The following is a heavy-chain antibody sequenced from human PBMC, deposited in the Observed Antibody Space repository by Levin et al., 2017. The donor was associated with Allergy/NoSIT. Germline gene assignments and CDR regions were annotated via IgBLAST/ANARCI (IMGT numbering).Heavy chain of an antibody. J-gene: IGHJ3*01. CDR2: IDQDGSQK. Sequence: GGSLRLSCAATGFTFRDYWMTWVRQTPGRGLEWVANIDQDGSQKYYVDSVKGRFTISRDNAKNSVDLQMNYLRDDDTAVYYCARKLRGSSAYDAFVVWGHGTMVTFSS. D-gene: IGHD5-12*01. V-gene: IGHV3-7*03. CDR3: ARKLRGSSAYDAFVV. CDR1: GFTFRDYW.